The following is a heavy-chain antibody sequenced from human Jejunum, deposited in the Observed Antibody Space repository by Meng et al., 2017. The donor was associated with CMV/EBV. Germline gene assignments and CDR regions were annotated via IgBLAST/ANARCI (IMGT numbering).Heavy chain of an antibody. D-gene: IGHD6-13*01. V-gene: IGHV1-18*01. J-gene: IGHJ4*02. CDR2: IRGHNGDT. Sequence: CKASGYTFSSYGISWVRQAPGQGLEWMGWIRGHNGDTNYAQKLQGRATMTTDTSTSTAYMDLRSLTTDDTAVYYCVRDLKEAAAYFDYWGQGTLVTVSS. CDR3: VRDLKEAAAYFDY. CDR1: GYTFSSYG.